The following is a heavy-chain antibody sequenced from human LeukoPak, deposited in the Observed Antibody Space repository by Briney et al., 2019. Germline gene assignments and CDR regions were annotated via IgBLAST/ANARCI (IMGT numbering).Heavy chain of an antibody. CDR3: ATGTSAEGGCYMAGRYYYMDV. Sequence: GASVKVSCKVSGYTLTELSMHWVRQAPGKGLEWMGGFDPEDGETIYAQKFQGRVTMTEDTSTDTAYMELSSLRSEDTAVYYCATGTSAEGGCYMAGRYYYMDVWGKGTTVTVSS. V-gene: IGHV1-24*01. J-gene: IGHJ6*03. D-gene: IGHD1-14*01. CDR1: GYTLTELS. CDR2: FDPEDGET.